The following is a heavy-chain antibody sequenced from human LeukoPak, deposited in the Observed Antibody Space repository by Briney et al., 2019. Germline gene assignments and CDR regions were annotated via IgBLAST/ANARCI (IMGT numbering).Heavy chain of an antibody. Sequence: SETLSLTCTVSGGSISGYYWSWIRQPPGEGLEWIGYVYYTGSTNYNPSLKSRVTISVDTSKNQFSLKLSSVTAADTAVYYCARIADTSGWYSFDYWGQGTLVTVSS. D-gene: IGHD6-19*01. CDR3: ARIADTSGWYSFDY. CDR2: VYYTGST. V-gene: IGHV4-59*01. CDR1: GGSISGYY. J-gene: IGHJ4*02.